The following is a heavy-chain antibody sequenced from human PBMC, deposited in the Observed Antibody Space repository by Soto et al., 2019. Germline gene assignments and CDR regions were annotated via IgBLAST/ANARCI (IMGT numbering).Heavy chain of an antibody. CDR2: INYLGSI. CDR3: ARGGISHWAYFYYMDV. CDR1: GGSISSYY. V-gene: IGHV4-59*12. Sequence: SATLSLTCTVSGGSISSYYWSWIRQPPGKGLEWIGYINYLGSINYNPSLKSRVTISVDTSKNQFSLTLNSVTAADTVTYYCARGGISHWAYFYYMDVWDRGTTVTVSS. D-gene: IGHD2-21*01. J-gene: IGHJ6*03.